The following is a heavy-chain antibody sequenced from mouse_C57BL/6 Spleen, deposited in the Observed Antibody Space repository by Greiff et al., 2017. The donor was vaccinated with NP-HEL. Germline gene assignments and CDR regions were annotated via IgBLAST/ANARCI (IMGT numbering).Heavy chain of an antibody. D-gene: IGHD1-1*01. J-gene: IGHJ2*01. CDR3: ARGIYYYGTYFDY. V-gene: IGHV7-3*01. CDR2: IRNKANGYTT. CDR1: GFTFTDYY. Sequence: EVQLVESGGGLVQPGGSLSLSCAASGFTFTDYYMSWVRQPPGKALEWLGFIRNKANGYTTEYSASVKGRFTISRDNSQSILYLQMNALRAEDSATYYCARGIYYYGTYFDYWGQGTTLTVSS.